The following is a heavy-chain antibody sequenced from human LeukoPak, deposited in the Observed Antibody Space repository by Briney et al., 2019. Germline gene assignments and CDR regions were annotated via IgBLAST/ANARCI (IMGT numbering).Heavy chain of an antibody. J-gene: IGHJ3*02. Sequence: QPGGSLRLSCAASGFTVSSNYMSWVRQAPGKGLEWVSVIYSGGSTYYADSVRGRFTISRDNSKNTLYLQMNSLRAEDTAVYYCARGDTTQGGNYDGSGYPWTFDIWGQGTMVTVSS. V-gene: IGHV3-66*01. CDR1: GFTVSSNY. D-gene: IGHD3-22*01. CDR2: IYSGGST. CDR3: ARGDTTQGGNYDGSGYPWTFDI.